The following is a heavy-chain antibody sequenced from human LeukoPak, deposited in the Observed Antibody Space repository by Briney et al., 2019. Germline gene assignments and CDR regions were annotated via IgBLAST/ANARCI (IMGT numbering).Heavy chain of an antibody. Sequence: SETLSLTCTVSGGSISSSSYYWGWIRQPPGKGLEWIGSIYYSGSTYYNPSLKSRVTISADTSKNQFSLKLYSVTAADTAVYYCATRKLGNDYWGQGTLVTVSS. CDR2: IYYSGST. J-gene: IGHJ4*02. CDR3: ATRKLGNDY. V-gene: IGHV4-39*07. D-gene: IGHD7-27*01. CDR1: GGSISSSSYY.